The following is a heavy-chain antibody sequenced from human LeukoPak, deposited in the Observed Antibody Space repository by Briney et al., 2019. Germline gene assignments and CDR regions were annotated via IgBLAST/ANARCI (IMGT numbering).Heavy chain of an antibody. CDR2: ITTSDGNT. J-gene: IGHJ4*02. CDR3: AKDGGLWVSAHWGDS. D-gene: IGHD7-27*01. Sequence: GGSLRLSCSASGFTFSSYTMSWVRQAPGKGLEWVSTITTSDGNTYYADSVKGRFTVSRDNSKNTLFLQMNSLRAEDAAVYYCAKDGGLWVSAHWGDSWGRGTLVTVSS. CDR1: GFTFSSYT. V-gene: IGHV3-23*01.